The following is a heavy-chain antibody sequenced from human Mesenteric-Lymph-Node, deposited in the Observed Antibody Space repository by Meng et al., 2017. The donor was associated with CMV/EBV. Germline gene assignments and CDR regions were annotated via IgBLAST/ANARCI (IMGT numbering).Heavy chain of an antibody. CDR2: ISYDGSNK. V-gene: IGHV3-30-3*01. CDR1: GFTFSSYA. J-gene: IGHJ4*02. Sequence: GESLKISCAASGFTFSSYAMHWVRQAPGKGLEWVAVISYDGSNKYYADSVKGRFTISRDNSKNTLYLQMNSLRVEDTAVYYCARGHYWGQGTLVTVSS. CDR3: ARGHY.